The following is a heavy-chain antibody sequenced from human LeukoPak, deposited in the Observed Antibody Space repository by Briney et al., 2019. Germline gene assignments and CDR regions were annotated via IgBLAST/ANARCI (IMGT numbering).Heavy chain of an antibody. CDR1: GFTFSSYW. V-gene: IGHV3-74*01. Sequence: PGGSLRLSCAASGFTFSSYWMHWVRQAPGKGLVWVSRISTDGSSTNSADSVKGRLTISRDNAKNTLYLQMNSLRAEDTAVYYCVREYSGSSGRAFDIWGQGTMVTVSP. D-gene: IGHD6-6*01. CDR2: ISTDGSST. J-gene: IGHJ3*02. CDR3: VREYSGSSGRAFDI.